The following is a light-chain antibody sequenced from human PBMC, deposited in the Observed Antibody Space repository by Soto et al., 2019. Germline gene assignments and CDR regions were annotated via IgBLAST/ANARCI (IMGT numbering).Light chain of an antibody. J-gene: IGKJ2*01. CDR1: QSVLYSSNNKHY. CDR3: QHDYSTPYT. V-gene: IGKV4-1*01. Sequence: DIVMTQSPDSLAVSLGERATINCKSSQSVLYSSNNKHYLAWYQQKPGQPPNLLIYWASTRESGVPDRFSGSGSGTDFTLTISSLQAEDGAVYYGQHDYSTPYTFGQGTKLEIK. CDR2: WAS.